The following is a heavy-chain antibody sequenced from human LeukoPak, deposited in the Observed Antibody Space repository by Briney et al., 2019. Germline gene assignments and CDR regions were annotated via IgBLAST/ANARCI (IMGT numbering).Heavy chain of an antibody. D-gene: IGHD3-10*01. J-gene: IGHJ4*02. CDR1: GGSIGGYH. Sequence: SETLSLTCTVSGGSIGGYHWAWIRQSPGKGLEWLGHIYYTGSTNYNPSLESRGTILLDTSKNQFSLKLSSVTAADTAVYYCARGQDYYGSGNYYNYFDYWGQGTRVTVSS. CDR2: IYYTGST. V-gene: IGHV4-59*01. CDR3: ARGQDYYGSGNYYNYFDY.